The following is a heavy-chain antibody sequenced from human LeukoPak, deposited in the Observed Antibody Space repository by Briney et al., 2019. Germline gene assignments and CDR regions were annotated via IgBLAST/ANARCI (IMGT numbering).Heavy chain of an antibody. V-gene: IGHV3-53*01. J-gene: IGHJ4*02. CDR2: LYSDGNT. D-gene: IGHD5-18*01. CDR1: GFTVITND. Sequence: GGSLRLSCAASGFTVITNDMTWVRQAPGKGLEWVSVLYSDGNTKYADSVQGRFTISRDNAKNSLYLQMNSLRAEDTAVYYCARDAGIQLWLIDYWGQGTLATVSS. CDR3: ARDAGIQLWLIDY.